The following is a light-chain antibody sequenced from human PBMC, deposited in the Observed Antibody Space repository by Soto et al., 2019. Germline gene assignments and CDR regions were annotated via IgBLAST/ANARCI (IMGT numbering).Light chain of an antibody. CDR3: QQCYGSPRT. V-gene: IGKV1-39*01. Sequence: DIQMTQSPSTLSASVGDRVTITCRASQRISTYLNWYQQKLGKAPTLLIYAASSLQSGVPSRFRGGGSGTDFTLTISSLQPEDFATYFCQQCYGSPRTFGQGTKVEI. J-gene: IGKJ1*01. CDR1: QRISTY. CDR2: AAS.